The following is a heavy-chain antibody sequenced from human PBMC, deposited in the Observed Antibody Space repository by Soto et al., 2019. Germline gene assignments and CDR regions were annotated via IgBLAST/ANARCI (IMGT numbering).Heavy chain of an antibody. CDR3: ARAHGTSWYNWFDP. CDR2: IIPLFGTT. CDR1: GGNFTNFG. Sequence: SVKVSCKASGGNFTNFGISWVRQAPGQGLEWMGGIIPLFGTTNYAHKFRGRVTVTADESTSTVYMELNSLRSEDTAMYYCARAHGTSWYNWFDPWGQGTLVTVSS. D-gene: IGHD1-26*01. V-gene: IGHV1-69*13. J-gene: IGHJ5*02.